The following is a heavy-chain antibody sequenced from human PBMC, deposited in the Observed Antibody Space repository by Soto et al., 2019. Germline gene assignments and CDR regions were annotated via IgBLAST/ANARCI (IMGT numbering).Heavy chain of an antibody. J-gene: IGHJ1*01. D-gene: IGHD3-3*01. CDR2: IITLFGTA. V-gene: IGHV1-69*01. CDR3: ARKTLNAHFGD. CDR1: GGTFSSHS. Sequence: VQLMQSGAEVKQPGSSVKVSCKASGGTFSSHSINWVRQAPGQGLEWMGGIITLFGTANYAQNFQGRVTITADQSTSTAYMELNSLRSDDTAVYYCARKTLNAHFGDWGQGTLVTVSS.